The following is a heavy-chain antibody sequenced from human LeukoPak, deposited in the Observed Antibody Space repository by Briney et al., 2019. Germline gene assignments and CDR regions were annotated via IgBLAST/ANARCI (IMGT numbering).Heavy chain of an antibody. CDR3: ARDGGYSGYDKGFY. CDR1: GGTSSSYA. J-gene: IGHJ4*02. D-gene: IGHD5-12*01. V-gene: IGHV1-69*05. CDR2: IIPIFGTA. Sequence: SVKVSCKASGGTSSSYAISWVRQAPGQGLEWMGRIIPIFGTANYAQKFQGRVTITTDESTSTAYMELSSLRSEDTAVYYCARDGGYSGYDKGFYWGQGTLVTVSS.